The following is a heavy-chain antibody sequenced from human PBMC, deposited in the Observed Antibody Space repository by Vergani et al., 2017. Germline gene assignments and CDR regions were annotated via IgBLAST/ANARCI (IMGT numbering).Heavy chain of an antibody. CDR3: ASSKDPGTFDY. J-gene: IGHJ4*02. D-gene: IGHD2-2*01. CDR1: GFTVSSNY. Sequence: EVQVVEPGGGLVQPGGSLRLSCAASGFTVSSNYMSWVRQAPGKGLEWVSVIYSGGSTYYAAAVKGRFIISRDNSKNTLYLQMNSLRAEDTAVDYCASSKDPGTFDYWGQGSLVTVSS. V-gene: IGHV3-66*01. CDR2: IYSGGST.